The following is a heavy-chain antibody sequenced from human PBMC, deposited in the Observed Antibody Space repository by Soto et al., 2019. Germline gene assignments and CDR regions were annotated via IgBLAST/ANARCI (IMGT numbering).Heavy chain of an antibody. CDR2: ISPIFGTA. V-gene: IGHV1-69*13. CDR1: GGTFSSYA. Sequence: GASVKVSCKASGGTFSSYAISWVRQAPGQGLEWMGGISPIFGTANYAQKFQGRVTITADESTSTAYMEPSSLRSEDTAVYFCARGGFSGSYYPYYYGMDVGAQGPTVPVSS. D-gene: IGHD1-26*01. J-gene: IGHJ6*01. CDR3: ARGGFSGSYYPYYYGMDV.